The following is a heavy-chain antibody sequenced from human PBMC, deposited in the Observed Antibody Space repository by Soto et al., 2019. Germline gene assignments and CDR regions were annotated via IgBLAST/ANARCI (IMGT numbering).Heavy chain of an antibody. CDR1: GFTFSSYS. Sequence: EVQLVESGGGLVKPGGSLRLSCAASGFTFSSYSMNWVRQAPGKGLEWVSSISSSSSYIYYADSVKGRFTISRDNAKNSLYLQMNSLRAEDTAAYYCARDLGGTGTFDYWGQGTLVTVSS. J-gene: IGHJ4*02. CDR3: ARDLGGTGTFDY. V-gene: IGHV3-21*01. CDR2: ISSSSSYI. D-gene: IGHD1-7*01.